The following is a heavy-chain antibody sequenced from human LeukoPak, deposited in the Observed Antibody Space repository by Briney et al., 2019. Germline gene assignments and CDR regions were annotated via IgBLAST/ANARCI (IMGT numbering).Heavy chain of an antibody. CDR3: ARTYSGRSYYFDC. J-gene: IGHJ4*02. D-gene: IGHD1-26*01. V-gene: IGHV4-59*01. CDR2: IYDSGST. CDR1: GASISFYY. Sequence: PSETLSLTCTVSGASISFYYWSWVRQPPGKGLEHIGNIYDSGSTYYNPSLKSRVTISVDTSKNQFSLKLSSVTAADTAVYYCARTYSGRSYYFDCWGQGTLVTVSS.